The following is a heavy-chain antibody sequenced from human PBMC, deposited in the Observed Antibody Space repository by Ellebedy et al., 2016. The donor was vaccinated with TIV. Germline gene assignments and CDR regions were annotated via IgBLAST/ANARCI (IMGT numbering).Heavy chain of an antibody. V-gene: IGHV3-48*02. CDR2: ITGSSSNI. Sequence: GESLKISCAASGFTFSSYSVNWVRQAPGKGLEWVSYITGSSSNIYNADSVKGRFTIFRDNAKYSLYLQMNSLRDEDTAVYYCAAGYSGGLYGIDYWGQGTLVIVSS. J-gene: IGHJ4*02. D-gene: IGHD6-19*01. CDR1: GFTFSSYS. CDR3: AAGYSGGLYGIDY.